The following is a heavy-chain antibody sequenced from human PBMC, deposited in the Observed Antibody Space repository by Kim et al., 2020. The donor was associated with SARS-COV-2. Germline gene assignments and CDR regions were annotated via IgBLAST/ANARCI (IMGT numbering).Heavy chain of an antibody. CDR1: GGSISSSNW. J-gene: IGHJ5*02. CDR3: ARRRRGVVTMIVVAMDFPNWFDP. CDR2: IYHSGST. Sequence: SETLSLTCAVSGGSISSSNWWSWVRQPPGKGLEWIGEIYHSGSTNYNPSLKSRVTISVDKSKNQFSLKLSSVTAADTAVYYCARRRRGVVTMIVVAMDFPNWFDPWGQGTLVTVSS. V-gene: IGHV4-4*02. D-gene: IGHD3-22*01.